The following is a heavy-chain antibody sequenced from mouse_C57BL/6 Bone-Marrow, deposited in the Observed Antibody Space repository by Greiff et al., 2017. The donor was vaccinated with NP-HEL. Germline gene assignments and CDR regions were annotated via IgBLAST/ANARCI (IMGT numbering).Heavy chain of an antibody. D-gene: IGHD1-1*01. Sequence: QVQLKQSGAELVMPGASVKLSCKASGYTFTSYWMHWVKQRPGQGLEWIGEIDPSDSYTNYNQKFKGKSTLTVDNSSSTAYMQLSSLTSEDSAVYYCARRDYGSSHWYFDVWGTGTTVTVSS. J-gene: IGHJ1*03. V-gene: IGHV1-69*01. CDR1: GYTFTSYW. CDR2: IDPSDSYT. CDR3: ARRDYGSSHWYFDV.